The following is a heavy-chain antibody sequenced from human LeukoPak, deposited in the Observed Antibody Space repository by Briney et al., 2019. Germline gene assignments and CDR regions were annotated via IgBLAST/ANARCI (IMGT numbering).Heavy chain of an antibody. J-gene: IGHJ4*02. V-gene: IGHV1-3*01. CDR3: AKDGIRYFDWLPDY. CDR1: GYTFTSYA. Sequence: GASVKVSCKASGYTFTSYAMHWVRQAPGQRLEWMGWINAGNGNTKYSQKFQGRVTITRDTSASTAYMELSSLRSEDTAFFFRAKDGIRYFDWLPDYWGQGTLVTVSS. D-gene: IGHD3-9*01. CDR2: INAGNGNT.